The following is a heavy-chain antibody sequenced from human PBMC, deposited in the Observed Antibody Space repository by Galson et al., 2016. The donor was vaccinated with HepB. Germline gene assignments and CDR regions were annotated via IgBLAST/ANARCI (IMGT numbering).Heavy chain of an antibody. J-gene: IGHJ5*02. V-gene: IGHV3-73*01. D-gene: IGHD3-16*01. Sequence: SLRLSCAVSGVTISGTAIHWVRQAPGKGLEWVGRIRSKVNNYATGYGESVKGRFTISRDDSNNMAYLQMRSLKREETAVYFCTRRRIGGVDTTDHWGQGTLVIVSS. CDR3: TRRRIGGVDTTDH. CDR1: GVTISGTA. CDR2: IRSKVNNYAT.